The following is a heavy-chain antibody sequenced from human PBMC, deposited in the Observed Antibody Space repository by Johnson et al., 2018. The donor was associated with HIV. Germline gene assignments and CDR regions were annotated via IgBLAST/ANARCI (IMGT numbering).Heavy chain of an antibody. CDR3: ARVGDGSGYYLYGLDI. D-gene: IGHD3-22*01. V-gene: IGHV3-11*04. Sequence: QVQLEESGGGLVKPGGSLRLSCAASGFTFSDYYMSWIRQAPGKGLEWVSYISSSRSTIYYAESVKGRFTISRDHAKNWLSLRMNSGRVEDTAVYYCARVGDGSGYYLYGLDIWGQGTMVTVSS. CDR2: ISSSRSTI. CDR1: GFTFSDYY. J-gene: IGHJ3*02.